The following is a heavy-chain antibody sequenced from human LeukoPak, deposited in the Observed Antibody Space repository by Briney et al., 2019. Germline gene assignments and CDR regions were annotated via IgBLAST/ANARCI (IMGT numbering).Heavy chain of an antibody. J-gene: IGHJ4*02. CDR3: ANRIRYFDWPDFDY. D-gene: IGHD3-9*01. Sequence: ASVKVSCKASGYTFTGYYMHWVRQAPGQGLEWMGWINPNSGGTNYAQKFQGRVTMTRDTSISTAYMELSRLESDDTAVYYGANRIRYFDWPDFDYWGQGTLVTVSS. V-gene: IGHV1-2*02. CDR1: GYTFTGYY. CDR2: INPNSGGT.